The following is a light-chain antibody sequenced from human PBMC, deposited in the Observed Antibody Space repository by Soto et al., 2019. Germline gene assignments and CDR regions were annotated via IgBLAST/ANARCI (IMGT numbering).Light chain of an antibody. CDR1: SSNIGAGYD. J-gene: IGLJ2*01. Sequence: QSVLTQPPSVSGAPGQRVTISCTGSSSNIGAGYDVHWYQQLPGTAPKLLIYGDSHRPSGVPDRFSGSKSGTSAALAITGLQAEDEADYDGQSYDSSLSGPVVFGGGTKLTVL. CDR2: GDS. CDR3: QSYDSSLSGPVV. V-gene: IGLV1-40*01.